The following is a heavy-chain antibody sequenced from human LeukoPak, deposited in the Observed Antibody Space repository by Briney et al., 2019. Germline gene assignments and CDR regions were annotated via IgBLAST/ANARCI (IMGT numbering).Heavy chain of an antibody. J-gene: IGHJ3*02. CDR3: ANVPFYGIVVTVDI. D-gene: IGHD2-2*01. V-gene: IGHV3-23*01. CDR2: ISGSGGST. CDR1: GFTFSRYA. Sequence: GGSLRLSCSASGFTFSRYAMHWVRQAPGKGLEWVSAISGSGGSTYYADSVKGRFTISRDNSKNTLYLQMNSLRAEDTAVYYCANVPFYGIVVTVDIWGQGTMVTVSS.